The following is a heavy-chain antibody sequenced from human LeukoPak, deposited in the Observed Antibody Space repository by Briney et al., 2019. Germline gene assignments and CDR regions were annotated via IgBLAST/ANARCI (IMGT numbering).Heavy chain of an antibody. D-gene: IGHD3-3*01. J-gene: IGHJ5*01. Sequence: PSETLSLTCTVSGGSVSSGSYCWSWIRQPPGKGLEWIGFIYYSGGTNYNPSLKSRVTISVDTSKNQFSLKLSSVTAADTAVYYCATEHTIFGVVTKNWFDSWGQGTLVTVSS. CDR2: IYYSGGT. CDR3: ATEHTIFGVVTKNWFDS. CDR1: GGSVSSGSYC. V-gene: IGHV4-61*01.